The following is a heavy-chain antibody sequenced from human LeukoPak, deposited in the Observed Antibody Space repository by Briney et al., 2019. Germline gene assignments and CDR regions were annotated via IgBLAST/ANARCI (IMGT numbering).Heavy chain of an antibody. Sequence: SVKVSCKASGGTFSSYAISWVRQAPGQGLEWMGGIIPIFGTANYAQKFQGRVTITADKSTSTAYMELSSLRSEDTAVYYCAREIRVGATTFDYWGQGTLVTVSS. CDR2: IIPIFGTA. D-gene: IGHD1-26*01. CDR1: GGTFSSYA. CDR3: AREIRVGATTFDY. V-gene: IGHV1-69*06. J-gene: IGHJ4*02.